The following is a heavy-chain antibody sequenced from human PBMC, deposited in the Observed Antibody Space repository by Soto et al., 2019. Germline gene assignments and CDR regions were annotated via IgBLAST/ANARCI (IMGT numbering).Heavy chain of an antibody. CDR3: AKDILEVTRGMDV. CDR2: IRGSATTT. CDR1: GFTFSNYA. J-gene: IGHJ6*02. Sequence: GGSLRLSCVASGFTFSNYAMSWVRQAPGKGLEWVSAIRGSATTTYYADSVKGRFTISRDNSKNTLYLQMNSLRVEDTAIYYWAKDILEVTRGMDVWGQGTRVTVPS. D-gene: IGHD2-21*02. V-gene: IGHV3-23*01.